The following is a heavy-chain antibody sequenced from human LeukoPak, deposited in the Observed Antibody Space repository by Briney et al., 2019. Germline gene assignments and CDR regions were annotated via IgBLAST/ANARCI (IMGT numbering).Heavy chain of an antibody. CDR1: GGTFSSYA. D-gene: IGHD2-8*01. J-gene: IGHJ3*02. CDR3: ARVNGSRAFDI. V-gene: IGHV1-69*06. Sequence: ASVEVSCTASGGTFSSYAISWGRQAPGQGLGWMGGIIPILGTANYAQKFQGRVTITADKSTSTAYMELSSLRSEDTAVYYCARVNGSRAFDIWGQGTMVTVSS. CDR2: IIPILGTA.